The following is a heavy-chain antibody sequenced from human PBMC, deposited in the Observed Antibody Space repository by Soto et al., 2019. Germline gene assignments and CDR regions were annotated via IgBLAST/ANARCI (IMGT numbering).Heavy chain of an antibody. CDR3: ARVPPHSSSSDY. Sequence: LSLTCTVSGGSISSSSYYWGWIRQPPGKGLEWVSYISTSGSIVYYGDSVKGRFTVSRDNAKNSLYLQMSSLRDEDTAVYYCARVPPHSSSSDYWGQGTLVTVSS. J-gene: IGHJ4*02. CDR1: GGSISSSSYY. CDR2: ISTSGSIV. D-gene: IGHD6-6*01. V-gene: IGHV3-11*04.